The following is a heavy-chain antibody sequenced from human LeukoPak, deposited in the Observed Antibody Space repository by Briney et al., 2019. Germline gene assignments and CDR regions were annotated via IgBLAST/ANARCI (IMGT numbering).Heavy chain of an antibody. CDR3: ARDAEYSSSSWVY. D-gene: IGHD6-6*01. J-gene: IGHJ4*02. CDR2: IIPILGIA. V-gene: IGHV1-69*04. CDR1: GFTFSSYW. Sequence: GGSLRLSCAASGFTFSSYWMSWVRQAPGQGLEWMGRIIPILGIANYAQKFQGRVTITADKSTSTAYMELSSLRSEDTAVYYCARDAEYSSSSWVYWGQGTLVTVSS.